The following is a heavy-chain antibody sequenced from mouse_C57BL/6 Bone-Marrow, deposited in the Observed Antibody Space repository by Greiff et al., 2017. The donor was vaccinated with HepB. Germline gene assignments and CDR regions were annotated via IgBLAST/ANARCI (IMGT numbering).Heavy chain of an antibody. D-gene: IGHD1-1*01. CDR3: TTTAYYYGSTLYWYFDV. CDR2: IDPENGDT. V-gene: IGHV14-4*01. CDR1: GFNIKDDY. Sequence: VHVKQSGAELVRPGASVKLSCTASGFNIKDDYMHWVKQRPEQGLEWIGWIDPENGDTEYASKFQGKATITADTSSNTAYLQLSSLTSEDTAVYYCTTTAYYYGSTLYWYFDVWGTGTTVTVSS. J-gene: IGHJ1*03.